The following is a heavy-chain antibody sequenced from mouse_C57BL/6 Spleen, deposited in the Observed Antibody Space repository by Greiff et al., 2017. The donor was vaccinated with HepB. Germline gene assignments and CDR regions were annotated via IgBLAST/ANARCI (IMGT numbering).Heavy chain of an antibody. CDR3: ARSRVLGGYFDV. J-gene: IGHJ1*03. CDR1: GYTFTSYW. D-gene: IGHD3-3*01. CDR2: IDPSDSYT. V-gene: IGHV1-69*01. Sequence: QVQLQQPGAELVMPGASVKLSCKASGYTFTSYWMHWVKQRPGQGLEWIGEIDPSDSYTNYNQKFKGKSTLTVDKSSSTAYMQLSSLTSEDSAVYYCARSRVLGGYFDVWGTGTTVIVSS.